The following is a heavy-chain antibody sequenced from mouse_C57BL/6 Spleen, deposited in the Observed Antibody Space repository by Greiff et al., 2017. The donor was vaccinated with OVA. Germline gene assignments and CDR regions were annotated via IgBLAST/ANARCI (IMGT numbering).Heavy chain of an antibody. CDR1: GYSITSGYY. J-gene: IGHJ2*01. CDR3: ARDRDSSGYD. Sequence: DVHLVESGPGLVKPSQSLSLTCSVTGYSITSGYYWNWIRQFPGNKLEWMGYISYDGSNNYNPSLKNRISITRDTSKNQFFLKLNSVTTEDTATYYCARDRDSSGYDWGQGTTLTVSS. V-gene: IGHV3-6*01. CDR2: ISYDGSN. D-gene: IGHD3-2*02.